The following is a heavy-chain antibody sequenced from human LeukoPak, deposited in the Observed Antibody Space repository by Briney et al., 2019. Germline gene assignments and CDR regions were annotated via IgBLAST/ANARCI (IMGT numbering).Heavy chain of an antibody. CDR3: ARLAIDSSGYSFDY. V-gene: IGHV4-59*08. CDR1: GVSISSYY. Sequence: SETLSLTCTVSGVSISSYYWSWLRQPPGKGLEWLGYIYYSGSTNYNPSLKSRVTISVDTSKNQFSLKLSSVTAADTAVYYCARLAIDSSGYSFDYWGQGTLVTVSS. CDR2: IYYSGST. D-gene: IGHD3-22*01. J-gene: IGHJ4*02.